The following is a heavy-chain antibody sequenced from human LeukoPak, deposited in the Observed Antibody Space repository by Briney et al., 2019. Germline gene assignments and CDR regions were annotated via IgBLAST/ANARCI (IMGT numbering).Heavy chain of an antibody. D-gene: IGHD2-15*01. J-gene: IGHJ4*02. CDR1: GGSFSGYY. V-gene: IGHV4-34*01. Sequence: PSETLSLTCAVYGGSFSGYYRSWIRQPPGKGLEWIGEINHSGSTNYNPSLKSRVTISVDTSKNQFSLKLSSVTAADTAVYYCAILGYCSGGSCYRTYFDYWGQGTLVTVSS. CDR2: INHSGST. CDR3: AILGYCSGGSCYRTYFDY.